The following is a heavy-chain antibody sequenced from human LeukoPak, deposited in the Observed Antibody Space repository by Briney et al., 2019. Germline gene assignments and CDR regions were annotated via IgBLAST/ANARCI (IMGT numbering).Heavy chain of an antibody. CDR2: IYYSGST. Sequence: SETLSLTCTVSGGSISSSSYYWGWIRQPPGKGLEWIGSIYYSGSTYYNPSLKRRFTISVDTSKNQFSLKLSSVTAADTAVYYCARHYGSSWKWYYFDYWGQGTLVTVSS. D-gene: IGHD6-13*01. V-gene: IGHV4-39*01. J-gene: IGHJ4*02. CDR3: ARHYGSSWKWYYFDY. CDR1: GGSISSSSYY.